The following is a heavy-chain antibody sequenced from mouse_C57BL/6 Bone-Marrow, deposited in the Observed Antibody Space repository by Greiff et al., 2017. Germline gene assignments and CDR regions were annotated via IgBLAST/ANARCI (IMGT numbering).Heavy chain of an antibody. CDR2: ISSGGSYT. V-gene: IGHV5-6*01. CDR3: ARHVTRDSGYAMDY. CDR1: GFTFSSYG. J-gene: IGHJ4*01. D-gene: IGHD3-3*01. Sequence: EVQLVESGGDLVKPGGSLKLSCAASGFTFSSYGMSWVRQTPDKRLEWVATISSGGSYTYYPDSVKGRFTISRDNAKNTLYLQMSSLKSEDTAMYYCARHVTRDSGYAMDYWGQGTSVTVSS.